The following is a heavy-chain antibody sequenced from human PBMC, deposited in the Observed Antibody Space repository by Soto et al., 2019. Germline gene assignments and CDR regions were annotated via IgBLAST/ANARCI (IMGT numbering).Heavy chain of an antibody. Sequence: SETLSLTCTVSGGPISSSTYYWGWIRQPPGKGLEWVGNIFYSGSTYYNPSLRSRVTISVDTSKNQFSLKLSSVTAADTAVYYCARRPGGGSCDYWGPGILVTVSS. CDR2: IFYSGST. CDR3: ARRPGGGSCDY. V-gene: IGHV4-39*01. J-gene: IGHJ4*02. D-gene: IGHD2-15*01. CDR1: GGPISSSTYY.